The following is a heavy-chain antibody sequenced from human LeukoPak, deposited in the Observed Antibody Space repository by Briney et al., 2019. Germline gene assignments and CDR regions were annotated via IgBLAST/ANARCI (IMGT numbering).Heavy chain of an antibody. J-gene: IGHJ4*02. Sequence: SETLSLTCTASGRSLSSTSYYWGWIRQPPGKGLEWIGRIYYSGSTYYNPSLKSLLTISADTSKNQFSLERSSATAADTAVYYCARHRGTWGSFDDWGEGTLVTVSS. V-gene: IGHV4-39*01. D-gene: IGHD7-27*01. CDR2: IYYSGST. CDR3: ARHRGTWGSFDD. CDR1: GRSLSSTSYY.